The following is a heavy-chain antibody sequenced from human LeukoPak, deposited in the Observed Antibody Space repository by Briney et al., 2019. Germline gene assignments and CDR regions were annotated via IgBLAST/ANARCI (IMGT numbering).Heavy chain of an antibody. CDR3: ARDRIGAMARPDAWYGMDV. CDR1: GGSISSYY. D-gene: IGHD6-6*01. Sequence: SETLSLTCTVSGGSISSYYWSWIRQPAGKGLEWIRRIYTSGSTNYNPSLKSRVTISVDTSKNQFSLKLSSVTAADTAVYYCARDRIGAMARPDAWYGMDVWGQGTTVTVSS. V-gene: IGHV4-4*07. J-gene: IGHJ6*02. CDR2: IYTSGST.